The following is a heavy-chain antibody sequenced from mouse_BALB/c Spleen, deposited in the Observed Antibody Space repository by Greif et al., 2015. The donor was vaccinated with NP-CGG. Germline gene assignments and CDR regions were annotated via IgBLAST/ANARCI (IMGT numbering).Heavy chain of an antibody. Sequence: VKVVESGAELAKPGASVKMPCKASGYTFTSYWMHWVKQRPGQGLEWIGYINPSTGYTEYNQKFKDKATLTADKSSSTAYMQLSSLTSEDSAVYYCARSGSSYFDYWGQGTTLTVSS. CDR1: GYTFTSYW. CDR3: ARSGSSYFDY. CDR2: INPSTGYT. J-gene: IGHJ2*01. D-gene: IGHD1-1*01. V-gene: IGHV1-7*01.